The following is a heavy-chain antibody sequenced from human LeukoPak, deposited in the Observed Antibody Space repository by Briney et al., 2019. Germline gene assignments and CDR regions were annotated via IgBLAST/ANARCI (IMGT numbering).Heavy chain of an antibody. CDR1: GGSISGPYY. CDR2: IYYSGNT. V-gene: IGHV4-31*01. D-gene: IGHD3-10*01. Sequence: PSQTLSLTCTVSGGSISGPYYWTWIRQHPGKGLEWIGYIYYSGNTYYNPSLKSQLTISLDTSKNQFSLKLNSVTAADTAVYYCAREYYYGSGSSFAFDIWGQGTMVTVSS. CDR3: AREYYYGSGSSFAFDI. J-gene: IGHJ3*02.